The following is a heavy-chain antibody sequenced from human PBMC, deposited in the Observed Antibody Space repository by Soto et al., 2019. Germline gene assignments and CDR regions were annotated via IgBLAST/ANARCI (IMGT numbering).Heavy chain of an antibody. CDR1: GFTFSSYG. CDR3: AKDRYGYSYGTGIFDY. D-gene: IGHD5-18*01. V-gene: IGHV3-30*18. Sequence: PGGSLRLSCAASGFTFSSYGMHWVRQAPGKGLEWVAVISYDGSNKYYADSVKGRFTISRDNSKNTLYLQMNSLRAEDTAVYYCAKDRYGYSYGTGIFDYWGQGTLVTVSS. J-gene: IGHJ4*02. CDR2: ISYDGSNK.